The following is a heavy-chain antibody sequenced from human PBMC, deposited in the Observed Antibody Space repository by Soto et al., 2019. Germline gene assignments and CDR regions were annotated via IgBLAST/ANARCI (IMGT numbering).Heavy chain of an antibody. CDR3: AKGDSSWVSGFDA. V-gene: IGHV1-2*02. D-gene: IGHD6-19*01. CDR1: GYTFTAQY. Sequence: QAQLVQSGAEVKKPGASVKVSCQASGYTFTAQYLHWVRKAPGEGLEWMGWINPTTGATRYAQKFQGRVTITRDTYMSTAYLDVISLSTDDTAVYYCAKGDSSWVSGFDAWGQGTLVTVSS. CDR2: INPTTGAT. J-gene: IGHJ5*02.